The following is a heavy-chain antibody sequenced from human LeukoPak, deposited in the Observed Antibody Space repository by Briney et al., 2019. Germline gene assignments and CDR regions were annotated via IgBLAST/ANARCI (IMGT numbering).Heavy chain of an antibody. J-gene: IGHJ6*03. CDR2: IYHSGTT. V-gene: IGHV4-38-2*02. CDR3: ARAHRVYVTSYNRYYYYMDV. D-gene: IGHD3-10*02. Sequence: SETLSLTCTVSGYSISISYYWGWVRQPPGKGLQWIGSIYHSGTTYYNPSLKSRLTISVDTSKNQFSLKLTSVTAADTAIYYCARAHRVYVTSYNRYYYYMDVWGKGTTVTVSS. CDR1: GYSISISYY.